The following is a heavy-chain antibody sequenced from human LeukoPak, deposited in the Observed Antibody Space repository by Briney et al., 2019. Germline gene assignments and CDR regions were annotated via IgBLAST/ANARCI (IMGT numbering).Heavy chain of an antibody. J-gene: IGHJ4*02. CDR1: GFTFSSHG. V-gene: IGHV3-33*08. Sequence: PGGSLRLSCAASGFTFSSHGMHWVRQAPGKGLEWLTFTWSDGRSEYYADSVKGRFTVSRDNSKNTVYLQINSLRVEDTAVYYCARDRGNDYFDSWGQGTLVTVSS. CDR2: TWSDGRSE. CDR3: ARDRGNDYFDS.